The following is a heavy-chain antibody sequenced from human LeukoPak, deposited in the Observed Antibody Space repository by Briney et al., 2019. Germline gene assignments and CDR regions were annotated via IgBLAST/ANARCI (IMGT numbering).Heavy chain of an antibody. CDR1: GFTFRTYG. D-gene: IGHD6-13*01. Sequence: PGGSLRLSCVASGFTFRTYGMHWVRQAPGKGLEWVAVLWYDGSNEYYADSVKGRFTISRDSSKNTLFLQMNSLRAEDTAVYYCAGARGSTWYFDYWGQGTLVTVSS. CDR2: LWYDGSNE. V-gene: IGHV3-33*08. CDR3: AGARGSTWYFDY. J-gene: IGHJ4*02.